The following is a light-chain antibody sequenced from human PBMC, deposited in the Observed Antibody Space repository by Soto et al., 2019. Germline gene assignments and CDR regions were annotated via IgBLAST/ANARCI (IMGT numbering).Light chain of an antibody. CDR3: QQSYSTPT. V-gene: IGKV1-39*01. J-gene: IGKJ3*01. CDR2: GAS. Sequence: DIQMTQSPSSLSASVGDRVTIGCRASQNISFHLNWYQLKPGEAPNLLIYGASSLQSGVPSRFSGSGSGTGFTLAISSLQPEDFATYYCQQSYSTPTFGPGTKMNVK. CDR1: QNISFH.